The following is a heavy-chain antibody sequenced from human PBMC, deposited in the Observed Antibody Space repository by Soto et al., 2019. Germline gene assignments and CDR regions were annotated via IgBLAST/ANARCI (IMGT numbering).Heavy chain of an antibody. J-gene: IGHJ4*02. CDR3: ARGSPNYYGSGSYYPPIDC. CDR1: GGSISSGGYY. CDR2: IYYSGST. Sequence: QVQLQESGPGLVKPSQTLSLTCTVSGGSISSGGYYWSWIRQHPGKCLEWIGYIYYSGSTYYNPSLKSRVTISVDTSKNQCSLKLSSVTAADTAVYYCARGSPNYYGSGSYYPPIDCWGQGTLVTVSS. D-gene: IGHD3-10*01. V-gene: IGHV4-31*03.